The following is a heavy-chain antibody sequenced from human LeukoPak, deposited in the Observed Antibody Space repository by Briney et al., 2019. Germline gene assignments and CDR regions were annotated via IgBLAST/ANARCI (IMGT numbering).Heavy chain of an antibody. J-gene: IGHJ4*02. V-gene: IGHV3-20*04. D-gene: IGHD2-15*01. Sequence: GGSLRLSCAASGFRFDDYGMSWVRQAPGKGLQWVSGINWNGGSIGYADSVKGRFTISRDNAKNSLYLQMNSLRAEDTALYYCARATCSGGRCPDHWGQGTLVTVSS. CDR1: GFRFDDYG. CDR2: INWNGGSI. CDR3: ARATCSGGRCPDH.